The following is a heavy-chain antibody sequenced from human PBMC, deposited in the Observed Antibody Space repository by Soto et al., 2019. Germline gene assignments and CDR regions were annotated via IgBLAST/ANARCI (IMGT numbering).Heavy chain of an antibody. J-gene: IGHJ4*02. Sequence: GGSLRLSCAASGFTFSSYGMHWVRQAPGKGLEWVAVIWYDGSNKYYADSVKGRFTISRDNSKNTLYLQMNSLRAEDTAAYYCAREDSGYDKDFDYWGQGTLVTVSS. D-gene: IGHD5-12*01. CDR3: AREDSGYDKDFDY. CDR1: GFTFSSYG. CDR2: IWYDGSNK. V-gene: IGHV3-33*01.